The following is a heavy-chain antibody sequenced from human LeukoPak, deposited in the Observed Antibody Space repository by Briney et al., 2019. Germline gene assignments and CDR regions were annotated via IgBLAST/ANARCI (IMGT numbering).Heavy chain of an antibody. D-gene: IGHD6-19*01. Sequence: PGGSLRLSCVASGFNFDDHAMNWVRQAPGKGLEWVSAISSSGGSTYYSDSVRGRFTISRDNSKNTLYLQMSSLRAEDTAVYYCAAQWLVLGAFDIWGQGTMVTVS. CDR3: AAQWLVLGAFDI. V-gene: IGHV3-23*01. CDR1: GFNFDDHA. CDR2: ISSSGGST. J-gene: IGHJ3*02.